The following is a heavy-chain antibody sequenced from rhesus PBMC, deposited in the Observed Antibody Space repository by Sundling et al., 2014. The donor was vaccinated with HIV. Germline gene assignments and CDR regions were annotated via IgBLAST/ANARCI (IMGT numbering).Heavy chain of an antibody. CDR1: DYTFTRYY. D-gene: IGHD3-9*01. V-gene: IGHV1-200*01. J-gene: IGHJ4*01. CDR3: ARRYYDDNYGYGGNFDY. CDR2: INPSNGNT. Sequence: QVHLVQSGAEVKKPGTSVKLSCKASDYTFTRYYINWIRQSPGQVFDWMGWINPSNGNTGYAPRFQGRVTMTRDTSTSTAYMELSSLRSEDTAVYYCARRYYDDNYGYGGNFDYWGQGVLVTVSS.